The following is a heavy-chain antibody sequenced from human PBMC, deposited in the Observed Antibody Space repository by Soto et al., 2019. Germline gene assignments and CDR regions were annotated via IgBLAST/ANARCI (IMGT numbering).Heavy chain of an antibody. Sequence: PSETLSLTCTAPGGSISSYYWSWIRQPPGKGLEWIGYIYYSGSTNYNPSLKSRVTISVDTSKNQFSLKLSSVTAADTAVYYCARLMVRGVISNWFDPWGQGTLVTVS. CDR2: IYYSGST. V-gene: IGHV4-59*08. CDR3: ARLMVRGVISNWFDP. D-gene: IGHD3-10*01. J-gene: IGHJ5*02. CDR1: GGSISSYY.